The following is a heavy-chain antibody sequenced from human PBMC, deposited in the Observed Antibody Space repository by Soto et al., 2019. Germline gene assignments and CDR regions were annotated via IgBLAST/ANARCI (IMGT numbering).Heavy chain of an antibody. V-gene: IGHV1-2*04. CDR2: INPHGSVT. J-gene: IGHJ6*03. CDR3: ARESGGATATLDYYYFYMDV. D-gene: IGHD5-12*01. Sequence: QVQLVQSGAEVKKPGASVTVSCRSSGDTFNDYYIHWVRQAPGQGLEWMGWINPHGSVTKYAQKFQGWVSMTRDTSIRTVYMQLSRLRSDDTAVYYCARESGGATATLDYYYFYMDVWGTGTTVTVSS. CDR1: GDTFNDYY.